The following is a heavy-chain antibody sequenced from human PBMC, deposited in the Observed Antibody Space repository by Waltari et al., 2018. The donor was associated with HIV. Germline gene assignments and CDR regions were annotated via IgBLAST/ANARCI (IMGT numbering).Heavy chain of an antibody. V-gene: IGHV3-48*01. CDR2: ISSSSSTI. D-gene: IGHD6-6*01. Sequence: EVQLVESGGGLVQPGGSLGLSCAASGFTFSDYSLNWVRQDPGKGLEWVSYISSSSSTIYYADSVKGRFTISRDNAKNSLYLQMNSLRAEDTAVYYCARDPVYSGSSLVYYFDYWGQGTLVTVSS. CDR3: ARDPVYSGSSLVYYFDY. CDR1: GFTFSDYS. J-gene: IGHJ4*02.